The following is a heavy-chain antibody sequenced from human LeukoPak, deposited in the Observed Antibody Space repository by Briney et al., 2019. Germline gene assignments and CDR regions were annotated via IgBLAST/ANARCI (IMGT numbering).Heavy chain of an antibody. CDR3: ARGQRYYGSGSTLGY. V-gene: IGHV1-8*01. CDR2: MNPNSGNT. D-gene: IGHD3-10*01. Sequence: GASVTVSCKASGYTFTSYDINWVRQAPGQGLEWMGWMNPNSGNTGYAQKFQGRVTMTRNTSISTAYMELSSLRSEDTAVYYCARGQRYYGSGSTLGYWGQGTLVTVSS. J-gene: IGHJ4*02. CDR1: GYTFTSYD.